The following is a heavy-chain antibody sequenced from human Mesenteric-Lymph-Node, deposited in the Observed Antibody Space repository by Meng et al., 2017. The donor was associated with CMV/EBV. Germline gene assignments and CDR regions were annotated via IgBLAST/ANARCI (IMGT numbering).Heavy chain of an antibody. CDR3: ARQSPRDAFDI. J-gene: IGHJ3*02. CDR2: IYPGDSDT. V-gene: IGHV5-51*01. Sequence: KVSCKGSGYSFTSYWIGWVRQRPGKGLEWMGIIYPGDSDTRYSPSFQGQVTVSADKSISTAYLQWSSLKASDTAMYYCARQSPRDAFDIWGQGTMVTVSS. CDR1: GYSFTSYW.